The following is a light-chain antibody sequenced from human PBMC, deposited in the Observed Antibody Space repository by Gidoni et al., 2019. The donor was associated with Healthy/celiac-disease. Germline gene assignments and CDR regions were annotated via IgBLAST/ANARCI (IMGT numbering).Light chain of an antibody. CDR2: GAS. Sequence: EIVLTQSSGTLSLSPGERATLSCRDSQSVSSSYLALYRQKPGQAPRLLIYGASSRATGIPDRFSGSGSGTDFTLTISRLGPEDFAVYYCQQYGSSPGTFGQGTKVEIK. V-gene: IGKV3-20*01. CDR1: QSVSSSY. CDR3: QQYGSSPGT. J-gene: IGKJ1*01.